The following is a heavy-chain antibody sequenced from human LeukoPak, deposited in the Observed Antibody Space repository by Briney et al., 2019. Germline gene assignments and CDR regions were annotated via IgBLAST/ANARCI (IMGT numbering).Heavy chain of an antibody. CDR3: AKVVTDHRDTQYAFDI. D-gene: IGHD4-23*01. V-gene: IGHV3-23*01. CDR1: GFTFSSYA. Sequence: GGSLRLSCAASGFTFSSYAMSWVRQAPGKGLEWVSATSGSGGSTYYADSVKGRFTISRDNSKNTLYLQMNSLRAEDTAVYYCAKVVTDHRDTQYAFDIWGQGTMVTVSS. J-gene: IGHJ3*02. CDR2: TSGSGGST.